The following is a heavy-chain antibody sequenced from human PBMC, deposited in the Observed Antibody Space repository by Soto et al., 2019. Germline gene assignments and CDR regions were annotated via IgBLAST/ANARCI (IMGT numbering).Heavy chain of an antibody. CDR1: GGAFNSYG. Sequence: QVLLVQSGSEVVKPGSSVKVSCKTSGGAFNSYGISWVRQAPGRGLEWMGTVIPMLATADYAQQFQDRLKITADESTSSVHMELSSLRSDDTAVYFCATWPDMGFEGNQYYFDFWGQGTLVTVSA. CDR2: VIPMLATA. J-gene: IGHJ4*02. V-gene: IGHV1-69*18. D-gene: IGHD5-12*01. CDR3: ATWPDMGFEGNQYYFDF.